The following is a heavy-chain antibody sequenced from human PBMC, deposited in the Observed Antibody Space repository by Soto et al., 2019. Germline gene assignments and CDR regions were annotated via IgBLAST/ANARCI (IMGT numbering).Heavy chain of an antibody. Sequence: GGSLRLSCAASGFTFSSYSMNWVRQAPGKGLEWVSYISSSSSTIYYADSVKGRFTISRDNAKNSLYLQMNSLRAEDTAVYYCARYPRGDSYYYYYMDVWGKGTKVTVSS. CDR1: GFTFSSYS. J-gene: IGHJ6*03. D-gene: IGHD2-21*02. V-gene: IGHV3-48*01. CDR3: ARYPRGDSYYYYYMDV. CDR2: ISSSSSTI.